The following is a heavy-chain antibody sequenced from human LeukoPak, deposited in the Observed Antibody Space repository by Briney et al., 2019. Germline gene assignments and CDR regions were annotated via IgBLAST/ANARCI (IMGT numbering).Heavy chain of an antibody. Sequence: SETLSLTCTVSGGSISSYYWRWIRQPPGKGLEWIGYIYYSVSTNYNPSLKSRVTISVDTSKNQFSLKLSSVTAADTAVYYCARVVVVPAAMVAFDIWGQGTMVTVSS. CDR3: ARVVVVPAAMVAFDI. CDR2: IYYSVST. J-gene: IGHJ3*02. D-gene: IGHD2-2*01. V-gene: IGHV4-59*01. CDR1: GGSISSYY.